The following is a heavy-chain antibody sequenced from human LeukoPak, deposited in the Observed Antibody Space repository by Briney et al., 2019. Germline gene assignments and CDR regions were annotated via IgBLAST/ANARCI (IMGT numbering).Heavy chain of an antibody. CDR1: GFTFSAYA. J-gene: IGHJ4*02. CDR3: AKAMVGSSSPFDY. V-gene: IGHV3-30*18. CDR2: VSFGGITK. Sequence: GGSLRLSCAASGFTFSAYAMHWVRQAPGKGLECISLVSFGGITKYYTDSVKGRFTISRDNSKNTLFLQMNSLSTEDTAIYYCAKAMVGSSSPFDYWGQGTLVTVSS. D-gene: IGHD6-6*01.